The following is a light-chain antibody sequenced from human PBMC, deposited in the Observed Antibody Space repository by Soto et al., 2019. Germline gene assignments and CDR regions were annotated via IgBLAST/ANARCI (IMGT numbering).Light chain of an antibody. CDR1: RSNIGAGYD. CDR3: QSSDSCLSGWV. J-gene: IGLJ2*01. V-gene: IGLV1-40*01. Sequence: QSVLTQPPSVSGAPGQRLTISCTGSRSNIGAGYDVHWYQHLPGAAPKLLIYGDNNRPSGVPDRFSGSKSGTSASLAITGVQAEDEADYYCQSSDSCLSGWVFGGGTKLTVL. CDR2: GDN.